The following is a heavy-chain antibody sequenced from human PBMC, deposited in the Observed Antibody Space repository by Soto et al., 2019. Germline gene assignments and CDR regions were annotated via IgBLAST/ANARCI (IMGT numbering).Heavy chain of an antibody. J-gene: IGHJ5*02. CDR3: ARASGGHSGWGHWSDP. V-gene: IGHV4-4*07. CDR2: LSSSGRS. Sequence: PSEALSLTCTVSVDSISKFYRSWIRQPAGKVLESLGLLSSSGRSNYNPSLQRRVAMSLDTSNNHFSPKLNSLTATDTAVYYCARASGGHSGWGHWSDPWGQATLVTVSS. D-gene: IGHD2-21*02. CDR1: VDSISKFY.